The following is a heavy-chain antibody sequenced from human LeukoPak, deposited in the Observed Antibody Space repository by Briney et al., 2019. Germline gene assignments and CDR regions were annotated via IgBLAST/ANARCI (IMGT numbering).Heavy chain of an antibody. CDR2: ISGYNGQT. D-gene: IGHD5-12*01. CDR3: ARSSLGTITAGPFDY. Sequence: GASVKVSCRASGYTFTSYGLNWVRQAPGQGLEWIGWISGYNGQTDLAHHLQGRLTMTTDTATSTAYMELRSLTSDDTALYYCARSSLGTITAGPFDYWGQGTLVTVSS. CDR1: GYTFTSYG. J-gene: IGHJ4*02. V-gene: IGHV1-18*01.